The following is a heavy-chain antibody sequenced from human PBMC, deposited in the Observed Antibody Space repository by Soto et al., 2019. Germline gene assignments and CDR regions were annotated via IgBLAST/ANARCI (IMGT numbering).Heavy chain of an antibody. D-gene: IGHD2-21*02. CDR3: AGTPPSFVVVTASRDY. Sequence: EVQLVESGGGLVQPGGSLRLSCAASGFTFSSYSMNWVRQAPGKGLEWVSYISSSSSTIYYADSVKGRFTISRDNAKNSLYLQMNSLREEDKAVYYCAGTPPSFVVVTASRDYWGQGTLVTISS. CDR2: ISSSSSTI. J-gene: IGHJ4*02. V-gene: IGHV3-48*02. CDR1: GFTFSSYS.